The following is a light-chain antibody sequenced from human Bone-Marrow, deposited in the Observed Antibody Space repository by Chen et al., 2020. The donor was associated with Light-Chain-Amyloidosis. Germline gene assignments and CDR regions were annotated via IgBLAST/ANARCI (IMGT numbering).Light chain of an antibody. Sequence: QSAMPHPASVSASPGQALTISGTGTSSDVGGDNHVSWYQQHPDKAPKLMIYEVTNRPSWVPDRFAGSKSDNTASLTISGLQTEDEADYFCSSYTITNTLVFGSGTRVTVL. CDR1: SSDVGGDNH. J-gene: IGLJ1*01. CDR3: SSYTITNTLV. V-gene: IGLV2-14*01. CDR2: EVT.